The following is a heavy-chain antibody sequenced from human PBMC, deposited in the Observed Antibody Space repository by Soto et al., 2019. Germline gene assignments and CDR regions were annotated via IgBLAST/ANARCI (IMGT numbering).Heavy chain of an antibody. CDR3: AREVCHGYVLRGMDV. Sequence: EVQLVESGGGLVQPGGSVRLSCAASKFTITSYWMHWVRQAPGKGLVWVSRINSDGSSISYADAVKGRFTISRDNAKNTLYLQMNSLRVEDTAVYYCAREVCHGYVLRGMDVWGQGTTVNVFS. V-gene: IGHV3-74*01. CDR1: KFTITSYW. D-gene: IGHD3-16*01. J-gene: IGHJ6*02. CDR2: INSDGSSI.